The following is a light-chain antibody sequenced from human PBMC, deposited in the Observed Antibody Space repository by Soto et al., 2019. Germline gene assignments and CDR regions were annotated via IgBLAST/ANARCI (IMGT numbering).Light chain of an antibody. V-gene: IGLV2-14*01. CDR3: GSYTRHATFV. CDR2: EVS. J-gene: IGLJ1*01. Sequence: QSALTQPASVSGSPGQSITISCTGTSSDVGAYDYVSWYQHHPGKVPKLMIYEVSNRPSGVTDRFSGSKSGNTASLTIAGLQAEDEADYYCGSYTRHATFVFGTGTKLTVL. CDR1: SSDVGAYDY.